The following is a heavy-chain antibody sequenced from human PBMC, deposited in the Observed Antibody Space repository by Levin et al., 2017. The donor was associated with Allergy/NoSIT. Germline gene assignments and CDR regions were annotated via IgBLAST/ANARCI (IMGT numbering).Heavy chain of an antibody. V-gene: IGHV3-66*01. CDR2: IYIGDST. CDR3: AKGRSEVRGVIYYFDY. CDR1: GFTVSSNY. Sequence: GGSLRLSCAASGFTVSSNYMSWVRQAPGKGLEWVSVIYIGDSTYYADSVKGRFTISRDNSKNTLYLQMNSLRAEDTAVYYCAKGRSEVRGVIYYFDYWGQGTLVTVSS. J-gene: IGHJ4*02. D-gene: IGHD3-10*01.